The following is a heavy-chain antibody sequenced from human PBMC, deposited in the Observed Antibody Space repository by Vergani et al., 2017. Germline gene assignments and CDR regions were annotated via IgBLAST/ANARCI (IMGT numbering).Heavy chain of an antibody. D-gene: IGHD3-10*01. CDR3: AREGGTMVRGVISFSDYYGMDV. Sequence: QVQLVESGGGVVQPGRSLRLSCAASGFTFSSYAMHWVRQAPGKGLEWVAVISYDGSNKYYADSVEGRFTISRDNSKNTLYLQMNSLRAEDTAVYYCAREGGTMVRGVISFSDYYGMDVWGQGTTVTVSS. J-gene: IGHJ6*02. CDR2: ISYDGSNK. V-gene: IGHV3-30-3*01. CDR1: GFTFSSYA.